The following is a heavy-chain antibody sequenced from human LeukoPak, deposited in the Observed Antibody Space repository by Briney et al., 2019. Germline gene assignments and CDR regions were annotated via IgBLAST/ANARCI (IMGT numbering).Heavy chain of an antibody. J-gene: IGHJ4*02. Sequence: GRSLRLSCAASGFTFSSYGMHWVRQAPGKGLEWVSSISSSSSYIYYADSVKGRFTISRDNAKNSLYLQMNSLRAEDTAVYYCARAGAAGNWGFDYWGQGTLVTVSS. CDR3: ARAGAAGNWGFDY. D-gene: IGHD6-13*01. CDR2: ISSSSSYI. CDR1: GFTFSSYG. V-gene: IGHV3-21*01.